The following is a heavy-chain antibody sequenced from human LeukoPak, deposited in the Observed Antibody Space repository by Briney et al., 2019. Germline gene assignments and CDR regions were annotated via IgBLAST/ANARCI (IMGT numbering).Heavy chain of an antibody. V-gene: IGHV1-18*01. J-gene: IGHJ4*02. CDR1: VYTFTSYG. D-gene: IGHD1-26*01. CDR2: ISAYNGNT. CDR3: AKDGDSLSWYSGSYYFDY. Sequence: ASVKVSCKASVYTFTSYGVCWGRHAPGQGREWMGCISAYNGNTNYAQKLQRRDTMTTDTSTSTAYMELRSLRYDDTAVYYCAKDGDSLSWYSGSYYFDYWGQGTLVTVSS.